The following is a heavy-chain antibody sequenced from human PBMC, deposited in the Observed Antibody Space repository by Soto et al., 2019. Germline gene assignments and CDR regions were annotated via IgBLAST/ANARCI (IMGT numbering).Heavy chain of an antibody. CDR1: GGTFSSYT. CDR3: ARWAPDAFHV. CDR2: IIPIFGTA. J-gene: IGHJ3*01. Sequence: GASVKVSCKASGGTFSSYTISCVRQAPGQGLEWMGRIIPIFGTANYAQKFQGRVTITADESTSTAYMELSSLRSEDAAVYYCARWAPDAFHVWGQGTLVTVSS. V-gene: IGHV1-69*13.